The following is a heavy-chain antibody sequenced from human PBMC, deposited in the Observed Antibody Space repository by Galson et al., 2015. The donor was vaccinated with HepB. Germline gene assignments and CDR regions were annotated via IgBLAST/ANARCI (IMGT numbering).Heavy chain of an antibody. CDR1: GFTFSSYG. J-gene: IGHJ4*02. CDR2: IWSDGSNK. CDR3: AREGAVVPTAMPLDY. V-gene: IGHV3-33*01. Sequence: LSLSCAASGFTFSSYGIHWVRQAPGKGLEWVALIWSDGSNKYYADSVEGRFTISRDNSKNTLYLQMNSLRAEDTAVYYCAREGAVVPTAMPLDYWGQGTLVTVSS. D-gene: IGHD2-2*01.